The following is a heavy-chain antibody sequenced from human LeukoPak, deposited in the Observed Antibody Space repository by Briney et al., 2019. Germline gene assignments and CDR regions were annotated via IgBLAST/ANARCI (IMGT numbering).Heavy chain of an antibody. CDR1: GDSVSSGSYY. J-gene: IGHJ3*02. CDR3: ARASIAAAGHDAFDI. D-gene: IGHD6-13*01. Sequence: SETLSLTCTVSGDSVSSGSYYWSWIRQPPGKGLEWIGYIYYSGSTNYNPSLKSRVTISVDTSKNQFSLKLSSVTAADTAVYYCARASIAAAGHDAFDIWGQGTMVTVSS. V-gene: IGHV4-61*01. CDR2: IYYSGST.